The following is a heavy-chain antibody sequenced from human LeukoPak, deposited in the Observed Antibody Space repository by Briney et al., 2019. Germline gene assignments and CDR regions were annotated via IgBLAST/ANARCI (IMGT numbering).Heavy chain of an antibody. CDR2: ISYDGSNK. Sequence: GRSLRLSCAASGFTFSSYGMHWVRQAPGKGLEWVAVISYDGSNKYYADSVKGRFTISRDNSKNTLYLQMNSLRAEDTAVYYCASPVEMGPFDYWGQGTLVTVSS. V-gene: IGHV3-30*03. J-gene: IGHJ4*02. CDR3: ASPVEMGPFDY. D-gene: IGHD5-24*01. CDR1: GFTFSSYG.